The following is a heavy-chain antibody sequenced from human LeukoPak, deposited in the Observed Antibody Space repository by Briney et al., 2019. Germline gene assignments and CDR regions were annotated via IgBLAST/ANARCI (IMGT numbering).Heavy chain of an antibody. CDR3: TTARRSLWFGDAYNWFDP. CDR1: GFTFSNAW. J-gene: IGHJ5*02. V-gene: IGHV3-15*01. D-gene: IGHD3-10*01. Sequence: GGSLRLSCAASGFTFSNAWMSWVRQAPGKGLEWVGRIKSKTDGGTTDYAAPVKGRFTISRDDSKNTLYLQMNSLKTEDTAVYYCTTARRSLWFGDAYNWFDPWGQGTLVTVSS. CDR2: IKSKTDGGTT.